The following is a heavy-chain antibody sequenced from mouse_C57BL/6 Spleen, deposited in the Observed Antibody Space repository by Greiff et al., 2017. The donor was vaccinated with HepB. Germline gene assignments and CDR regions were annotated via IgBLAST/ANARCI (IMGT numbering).Heavy chain of an antibody. CDR3: ARSLTEASAD. CDR2: IYPGSGST. CDR1: GYTFTSYW. V-gene: IGHV1-55*01. Sequence: QVQLQQPGAELVKPGASVKMSCKASGYTFTSYWITWVKQRPGQGLEWIGDIYPGSGSTNYNEKFKSKATLTVDTSSSTVYMQLSSLTSEDSAVYYNARSLTEASADGGQGTTLTVSS. J-gene: IGHJ2*01. D-gene: IGHD6-1*01.